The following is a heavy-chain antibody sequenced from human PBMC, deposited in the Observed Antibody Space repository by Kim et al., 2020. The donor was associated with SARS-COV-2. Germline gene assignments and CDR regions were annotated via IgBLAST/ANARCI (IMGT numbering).Heavy chain of an antibody. J-gene: IGHJ4*02. CDR3: ARDYEGVTPFDY. V-gene: IGHV4-4*02. D-gene: IGHD2-21*02. Sequence: NYNPSLKSRVTISVDKSKNQFSLKLSSVTAADTAVYYCARDYEGVTPFDYWGQGTLVTVSS.